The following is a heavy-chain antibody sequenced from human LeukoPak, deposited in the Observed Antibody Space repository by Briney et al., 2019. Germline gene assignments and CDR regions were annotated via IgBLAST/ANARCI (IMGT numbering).Heavy chain of an antibody. CDR2: INSDGSAT. CDR3: ATDPDSGGWSPFDY. V-gene: IGHV3-74*01. J-gene: IGHJ4*02. CDR1: GFAFSRNW. Sequence: PGGSLRLSCAASGFAFSRNWMHWVRQAPGKGLVWVSRINSDGSATHYADSVKGRFTISRDNAKNTLYLQMNSLRADDTAVYYCATDPDSGGWSPFDYWGQGTLVTVSS. D-gene: IGHD6-19*01.